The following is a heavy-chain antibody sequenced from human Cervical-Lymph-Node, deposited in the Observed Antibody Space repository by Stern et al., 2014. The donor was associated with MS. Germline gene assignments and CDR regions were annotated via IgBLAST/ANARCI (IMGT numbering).Heavy chain of an antibody. CDR2: IDPNSGDT. CDR1: GYTFNDYQ. D-gene: IGHD4-17*01. Sequence: QVQLVQSGAEVKKPGASVKVSCKASGYTFNDYQMHWVRQAPGQGLEWMGWIDPNSGDTNYAQKFQGWVTMTRDTSMSTAYMEVSRLRSDDTAVYYCARDYGDSTYYYGMDVWGQGTTVTVSS. V-gene: IGHV1-2*04. J-gene: IGHJ6*02. CDR3: ARDYGDSTYYYGMDV.